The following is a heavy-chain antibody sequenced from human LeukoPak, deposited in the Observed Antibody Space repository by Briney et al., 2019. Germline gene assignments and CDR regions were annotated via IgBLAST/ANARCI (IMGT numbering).Heavy chain of an antibody. V-gene: IGHV4-59*08. CDR3: ARHMSVSYDAFDL. CDR1: GGSISSYY. J-gene: IGHJ3*01. CDR2: IYYSGST. Sequence: SETLSLTCTVSGGSISSYYWSWIRQPPGKGLEWIGYIYYSGSTNYNPSLKSRVTISVDTSKTQFSLTVTSVTAADSAVYYCARHMSVSYDAFDLWGRGTTVTVSS. D-gene: IGHD3-10*01.